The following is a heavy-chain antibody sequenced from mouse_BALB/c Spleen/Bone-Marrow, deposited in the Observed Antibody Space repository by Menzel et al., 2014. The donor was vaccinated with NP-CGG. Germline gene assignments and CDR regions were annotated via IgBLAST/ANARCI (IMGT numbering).Heavy chain of an antibody. CDR3: ARPKGFALDY. CDR2: VNPRSGYA. Sequence: VKLMESAELASPGASVKMSCKASGYTFTDYTIQWVNQRPGQGLKWIGYVNPRSGYANYNQKFEDKATLTADKSSSTAFMQLSSLTPEDSAVYYCARPKGFALDYWGQGTALTVSS. J-gene: IGHJ2*01. CDR1: GYTFTDYT. V-gene: IGHV1-4*01.